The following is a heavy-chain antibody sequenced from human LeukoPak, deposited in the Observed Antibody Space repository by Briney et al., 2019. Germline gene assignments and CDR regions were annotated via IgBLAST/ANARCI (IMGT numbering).Heavy chain of an antibody. J-gene: IGHJ4*02. CDR3: ARVRRRSSAYDYSDY. Sequence: GGSLRLSCAASGFTFGDYSMNWVRQAPGKGLEWVSALSSTSTYIYYADSVKGRFTISRDNAKNSLYLQMNGLRAEDTAVYYCARVRRRSSAYDYSDYWGQGTLVTVS. V-gene: IGHV3-21*06. CDR2: LSSTSTYI. CDR1: GFTFGDYS. D-gene: IGHD5-12*01.